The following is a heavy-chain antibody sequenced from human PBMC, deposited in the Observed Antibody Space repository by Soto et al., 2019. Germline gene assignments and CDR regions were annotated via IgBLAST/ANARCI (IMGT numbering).Heavy chain of an antibody. V-gene: IGHV1-2*04. CDR3: ARDRRGTRYYYVSGSYFSWFDP. J-gene: IGHJ5*02. Sequence: ASVKVSCKASGYTFTGYYMHWVRQAPGQGIEWIGWINPNSGGTNYAQKFQGWVTTTRDTSISTAYMEPGRLRSDGTAVNYVARDRRGTRYYYVSGSYFSWFDPWGQGTLVTVSS. D-gene: IGHD3-10*01. CDR1: GYTFTGYY. CDR2: INPNSGGT.